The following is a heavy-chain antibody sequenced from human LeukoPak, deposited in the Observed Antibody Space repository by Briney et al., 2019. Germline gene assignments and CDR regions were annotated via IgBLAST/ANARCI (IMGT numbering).Heavy chain of an antibody. Sequence: GGSLRLSCAASGFTFSSYGMHWVRQAPGKGLEWVAFIRYDGSNKYYADSVKGRFTISRDNSKNTLYLQMNSLRAEDTAVYYCARVYKGALLLWFGELSHFDYWGQGTLVTVSS. J-gene: IGHJ4*02. D-gene: IGHD3-10*01. CDR3: ARVYKGALLLWFGELSHFDY. V-gene: IGHV3-30*02. CDR2: IRYDGSNK. CDR1: GFTFSSYG.